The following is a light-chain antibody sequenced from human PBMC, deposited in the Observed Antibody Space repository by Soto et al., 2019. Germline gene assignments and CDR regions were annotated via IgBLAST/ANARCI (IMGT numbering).Light chain of an antibody. V-gene: IGLV2-14*01. J-gene: IGLJ2*01. CDR3: SSYTSSSTLLVV. CDR2: DVS. CDR1: SSDVGGYNY. Sequence: QSALTQPASVSGSPGQSITISCTGTSSDVGGYNYVSWYQQHPGKAPKLMIYDVSNRPSGVSNRFSGSKSGNTASLTISGLQAEDEAAYHCSSYTSSSTLLVVFGGGTKVTVL.